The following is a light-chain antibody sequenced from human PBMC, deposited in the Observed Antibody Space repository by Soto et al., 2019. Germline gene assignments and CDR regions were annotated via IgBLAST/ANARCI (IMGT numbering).Light chain of an antibody. CDR3: QQYYSTPPT. J-gene: IGKJ4*01. V-gene: IGKV4-1*01. CDR2: WAS. Sequence: DIVMTQSPDSLAVSLGERATINCKCSQSVLYSSNNKNYLAWYQQKPGQPPKLLIYWASTRESGVPDRFSGSGSGTEFTLTISSLQAEDVAVYYCQQYYSTPPTFGGGTKVEIK. CDR1: QSVLYSSNNKNY.